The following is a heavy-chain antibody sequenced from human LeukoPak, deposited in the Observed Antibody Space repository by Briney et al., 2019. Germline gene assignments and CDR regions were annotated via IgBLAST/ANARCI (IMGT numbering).Heavy chain of an antibody. Sequence: GGSLRLSCAASGFTFSGSTIHWVRQAPGKGLEWVSYISSSGSTIYYADSVKGRFTISRDNAKNSLYLQMNSLRAEDTAVYYCARTRRFPFFDYWGQGTLVTVSS. CDR1: GFTFSGST. CDR3: ARTRRFPFFDY. D-gene: IGHD2-21*01. V-gene: IGHV3-48*04. J-gene: IGHJ4*02. CDR2: ISSSGSTI.